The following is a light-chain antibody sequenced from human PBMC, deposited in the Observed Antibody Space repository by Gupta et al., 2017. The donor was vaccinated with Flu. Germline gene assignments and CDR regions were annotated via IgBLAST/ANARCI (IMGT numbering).Light chain of an antibody. CDR3: SSDKRGNTLVV. CDR2: EVS. V-gene: IGLV2-14*01. Sequence: PASVSGSPGPSLTISCTGTSRDVGGYNYVSWYQQHPGKAPKLLIYEVSTRPSGVSNRFSGSKSGNTASLTISGLQAEEEADYYCSSDKRGNTLVVFGGGTKLTVL. J-gene: IGLJ2*01. CDR1: SRDVGGYNY.